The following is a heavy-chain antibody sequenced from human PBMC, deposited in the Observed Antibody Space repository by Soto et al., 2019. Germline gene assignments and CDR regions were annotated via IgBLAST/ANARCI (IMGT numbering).Heavy chain of an antibody. Sequence: GGSLRLSCAASGFTFSGSAMHWVRQASGKGLEWVGRIRSKANSYATAYAASVKGRFTISRDDSKNTAYLQMNSLKTEDTAVYYCTRTHPYSGSYVPHDYWGQGTLVTVSS. CDR2: IRSKANSYAT. CDR3: TRTHPYSGSYVPHDY. CDR1: GFTFSGSA. V-gene: IGHV3-73*01. D-gene: IGHD1-26*01. J-gene: IGHJ4*02.